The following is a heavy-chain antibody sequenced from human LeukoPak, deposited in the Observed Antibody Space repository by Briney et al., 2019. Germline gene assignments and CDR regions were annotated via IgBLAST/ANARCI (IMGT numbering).Heavy chain of an antibody. J-gene: IGHJ4*02. Sequence: PGGSLRLSCAASGFTFSSYGMHWVRQAPGKGLEWVAVIWYDGSNKYYADSVKGRFSISRDNSKNTVYLQMNSLRAEDTAMFYCAKAFEDGAGYWGQGTLVTVSS. V-gene: IGHV3-33*06. CDR1: GFTFSSYG. CDR3: AKAFEDGAGY. D-gene: IGHD3-10*01. CDR2: IWYDGSNK.